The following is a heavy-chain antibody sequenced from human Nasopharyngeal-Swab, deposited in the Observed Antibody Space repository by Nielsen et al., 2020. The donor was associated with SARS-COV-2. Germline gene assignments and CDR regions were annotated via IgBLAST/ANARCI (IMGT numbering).Heavy chain of an antibody. CDR2: FDPEDGET. J-gene: IGHJ4*02. CDR1: GYTLTELS. V-gene: IGHV1-24*01. CDR3: ATKVAVAGVFPPDY. Sequence: ASVKASCKVSGYTLTELSMHWVRQAPGKGLEWMGGFDPEDGETIYAQKFQGRVTMTEDTSTDTAYMELSSLRSEDTAAYYCATKVAVAGVFPPDYWGQGTLVTVSS. D-gene: IGHD6-19*01.